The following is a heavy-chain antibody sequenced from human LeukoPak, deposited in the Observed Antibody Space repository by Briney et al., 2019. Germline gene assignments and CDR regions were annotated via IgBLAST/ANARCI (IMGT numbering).Heavy chain of an antibody. CDR2: INHSGST. V-gene: IGHV4-34*01. D-gene: IGHD6-19*01. CDR1: GGSFSGYY. J-gene: IGHJ4*02. Sequence: PSETLSLTCAVYGGSFSGYYWSWIRQPPGKGLEWIGEINHSGSTNYNPSLKSRVTISVDTSKNQFSLKLSSVTAADTAVYYCARGRIPVAAYFDYWGQGTLVTVSS. CDR3: ARGRIPVAAYFDY.